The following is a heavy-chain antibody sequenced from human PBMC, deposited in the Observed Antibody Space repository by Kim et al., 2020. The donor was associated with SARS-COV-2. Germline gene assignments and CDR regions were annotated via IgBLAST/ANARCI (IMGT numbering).Heavy chain of an antibody. V-gene: IGHV4-39*07. CDR1: GGSISSSSYY. Sequence: SETLSLTCTVSGGSISSSSYYWGWIRQPPGKGLEWIGSIYYSGSTYYNPSLKSRVTISVDTSKNQFSLKLSSVTAADTAVYYCASLCYGGKCAPGGWGQGTLVTVSS. D-gene: IGHD4-17*01. J-gene: IGHJ4*02. CDR2: IYYSGST. CDR3: ASLCYGGKCAPGG.